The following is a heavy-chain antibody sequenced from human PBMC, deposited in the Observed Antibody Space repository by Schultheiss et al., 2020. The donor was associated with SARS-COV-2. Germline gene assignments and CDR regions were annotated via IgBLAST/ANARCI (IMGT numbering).Heavy chain of an antibody. Sequence: SETLSLTCTVSGVSISSYYWSWIRQPPGKGLEWIGYIYYSGSTNYNPSLKSRVTISVDTSKNQFSLKLSSVTAADTAVYYCARGYSSGWGPTMDVWGQGTTVTVSS. CDR2: IYYSGST. CDR1: GVSISSYY. J-gene: IGHJ6*02. CDR3: ARGYSSGWGPTMDV. V-gene: IGHV4-59*01. D-gene: IGHD6-19*01.